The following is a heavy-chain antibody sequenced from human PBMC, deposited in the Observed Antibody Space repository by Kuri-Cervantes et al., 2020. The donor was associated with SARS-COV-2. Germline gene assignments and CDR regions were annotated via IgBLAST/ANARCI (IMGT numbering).Heavy chain of an antibody. CDR1: GFSLSTNGVS. CDR2: IYWDDDK. CDR3: ALADDSSGYYRR. D-gene: IGHD3-22*01. J-gene: IGHJ4*02. V-gene: IGHV2-5*02. Sequence: SGPTLVKPTQTLTLTCTFSGFSLSTNGVSVGWIRQPPGKALEWLALIYWDDDKRYSPSLTSRLTITKDTSKNQVVLTMTNMDPVDTATYYCALADDSSGYYRRWGQGTLVTVSS.